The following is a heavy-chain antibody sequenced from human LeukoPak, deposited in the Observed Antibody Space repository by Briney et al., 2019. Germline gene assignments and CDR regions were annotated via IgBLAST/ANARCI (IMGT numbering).Heavy chain of an antibody. Sequence: GGSLRLSCAASGFTFSSFAMGWVRQAPGKGLEWVSGMSGSGGSTYYADSVKGRFTISRDISKNTLYLQMNNLRAEDTAVYYCAKRVSNYFDSWGQGTLVTVSS. J-gene: IGHJ4*02. CDR1: GFTFSSFA. CDR2: MSGSGGST. D-gene: IGHD6-13*01. V-gene: IGHV3-23*01. CDR3: AKRVSNYFDS.